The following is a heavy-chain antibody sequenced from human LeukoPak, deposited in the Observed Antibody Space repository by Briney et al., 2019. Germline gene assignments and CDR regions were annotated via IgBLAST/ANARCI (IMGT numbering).Heavy chain of an antibody. Sequence: SETLSLTCTVSGGSISSGGYYWSWIRQHPGKGLEWIGYIYYSGSTYYNPSLKSRVTISVDTSKNQFSLKLSSVTAADTAVYYCARESVVVVAAIVSSRYYYYGMDVWGQGTTVTVSS. CDR3: ARESVVVVAAIVSSRYYYYGMDV. CDR1: GGSISSGGYY. J-gene: IGHJ6*02. CDR2: IYYSGST. D-gene: IGHD2-15*01. V-gene: IGHV4-31*03.